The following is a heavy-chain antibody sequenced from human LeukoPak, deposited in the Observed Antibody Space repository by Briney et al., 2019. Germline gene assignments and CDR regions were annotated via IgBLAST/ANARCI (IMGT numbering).Heavy chain of an antibody. V-gene: IGHV4-59*01. CDR3: ARTTVTTYFDN. CDR2: ISDSGST. Sequence: SVTLSLTCTVSGGSISSYYWSWIRQPLGKGLEWIAYISDSGSTNYNPSLKSRVTISVDTSKNQFSLKLSSVTAADTAVYYCARTTVTTYFDNWGQGTLVTVSS. J-gene: IGHJ4*02. D-gene: IGHD4-17*01. CDR1: GGSISSYY.